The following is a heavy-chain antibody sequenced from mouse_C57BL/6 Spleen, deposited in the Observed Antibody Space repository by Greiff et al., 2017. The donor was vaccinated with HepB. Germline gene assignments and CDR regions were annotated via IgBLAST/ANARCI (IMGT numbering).Heavy chain of an antibody. J-gene: IGHJ2*01. CDR1: GYTFTDYY. V-gene: IGHV1-76*01. CDR2: IYPGSGNT. Sequence: QVQLQQSGAELVRPGASVKLSCKASGYTFTDYYINWVKQRPGQGLEWIARIYPGSGNTYYNEKFKGKATLTAEKSSSTAYMQLSSLTSEDSAVYFCARRGWDGYFDYWGQGTTLTVSS. CDR3: ARRGWDGYFDY. D-gene: IGHD4-1*01.